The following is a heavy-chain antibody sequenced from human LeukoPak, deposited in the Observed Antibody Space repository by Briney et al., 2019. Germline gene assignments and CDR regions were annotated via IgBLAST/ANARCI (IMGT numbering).Heavy chain of an antibody. D-gene: IGHD6-13*01. CDR1: GFTFSSYW. CDR3: AGIKYSSSCFDY. Sequence: GGSLRLSCAASGFTFSSYWTSWVRQAPGKGLEWVANINQDGSEKYYVDSVKGRFTISRDNAKNSLYLQMNSLRAEDTAVYYCAGIKYSSSCFDYWGQGTLVTVSS. J-gene: IGHJ4*02. CDR2: INQDGSEK. V-gene: IGHV3-7*01.